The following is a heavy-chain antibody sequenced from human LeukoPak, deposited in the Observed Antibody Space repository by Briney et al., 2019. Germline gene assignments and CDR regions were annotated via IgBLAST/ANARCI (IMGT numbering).Heavy chain of an antibody. Sequence: GGSLRLSCVASGFTFGKYWMSWVRQAPGKGLEWVANIKLDGSEKNYVDSVKGRFTISRDNTKNSLYLQMNSLRVEDTAAFYCARDQYDTWSRRGNFDSWGQGTLVIVSS. CDR1: GFTFGKYW. V-gene: IGHV3-7*03. J-gene: IGHJ4*02. CDR2: IKLDGSEK. D-gene: IGHD3-3*01. CDR3: ARDQYDTWSRRGNFDS.